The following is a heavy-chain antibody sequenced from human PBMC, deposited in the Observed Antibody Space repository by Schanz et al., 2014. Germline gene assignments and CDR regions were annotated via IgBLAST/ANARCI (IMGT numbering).Heavy chain of an antibody. J-gene: IGHJ6*02. CDR1: GFGFSSYS. D-gene: IGHD3-10*01. CDR2: ISGSSRTI. Sequence: EVQLVESGGGLVKPGGSLRLSCAASGFGFSSYSMNWVRQAPGKGLEWVSYISGSSRTIYYADSMKGRFTVSRDNAENALYRQMNSLRAEDTAVYYCAKDGPRGSGSYSADGGMDVWGRGTTVNVSS. V-gene: IGHV3-48*01. CDR3: AKDGPRGSGSYSADGGMDV.